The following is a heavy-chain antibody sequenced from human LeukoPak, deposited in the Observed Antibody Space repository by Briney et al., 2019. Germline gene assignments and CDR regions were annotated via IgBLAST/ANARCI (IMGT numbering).Heavy chain of an antibody. CDR2: INPNSGGT. CDR3: ARRGIVVVPAAKYYYYYMDV. J-gene: IGHJ6*03. Sequence: GASVKVSCKASGYTFTGYYMHWVRQAPGQGLEWVGWINPNSGGTNYAQKFQGRVTMTRDTSISTAYMELSRLRSDDTAVYYCARRGIVVVPAAKYYYYYMDVWGKGTTVTVSS. V-gene: IGHV1-2*02. CDR1: GYTFTGYY. D-gene: IGHD2-2*01.